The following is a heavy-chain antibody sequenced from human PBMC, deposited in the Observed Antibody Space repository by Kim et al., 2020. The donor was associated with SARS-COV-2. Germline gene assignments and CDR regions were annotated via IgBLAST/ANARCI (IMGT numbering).Heavy chain of an antibody. D-gene: IGHD4-17*01. V-gene: IGHV4-30-2*05. J-gene: IGHJ4*02. CDR3: ARRTTVTEFDY. Sequence: YYTPSLNGRVTIPVDPSKNQFALKLSSVTAADTAVYYCARRTTVTEFDYWGQATLVTVSS.